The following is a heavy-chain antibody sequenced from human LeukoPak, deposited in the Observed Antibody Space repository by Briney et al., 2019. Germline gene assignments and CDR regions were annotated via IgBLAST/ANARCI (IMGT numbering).Heavy chain of an antibody. CDR2: IKSKTDGGTT. D-gene: IGHD3-22*01. CDR1: GFTFSNAW. Sequence: PGGSLRLSCAASGFTFSNAWMSWVRQAPGKGLEWVGRIKSKTDGGTTDYAAPVKGRFTISRDDSKNTLYLQMNSLKTEDTAVYYCTTITMIVVPHFDYWGQGTLVTVSS. V-gene: IGHV3-15*01. CDR3: TTITMIVVPHFDY. J-gene: IGHJ4*02.